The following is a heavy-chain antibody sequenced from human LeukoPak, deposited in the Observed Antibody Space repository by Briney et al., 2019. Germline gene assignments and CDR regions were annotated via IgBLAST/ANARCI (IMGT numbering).Heavy chain of an antibody. CDR3: AKDQGSSGWYYFDY. Sequence: PGGSLRLSCAASGFTFDDYAMHWVRQAPGKGLEWVSGISWNSGSIGYADSVKGRFTISRDNAKNSLYLQMNSLRAEDTALYYCAKDQGSSGWYYFDYWGQGTLVTVSS. CDR1: GFTFDDYA. V-gene: IGHV3-9*01. D-gene: IGHD6-19*01. J-gene: IGHJ4*02. CDR2: ISWNSGSI.